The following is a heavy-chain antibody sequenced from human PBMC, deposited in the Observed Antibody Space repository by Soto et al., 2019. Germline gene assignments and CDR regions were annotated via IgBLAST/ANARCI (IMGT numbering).Heavy chain of an antibody. CDR2: IFYTGST. CDR1: GGSISGHY. D-gene: IGHD6-19*01. V-gene: IGHV4-59*11. J-gene: IGHJ4*02. Sequence: ETLSLTCTVSGGSISGHYWIWIRQSPGKGLEWIGYIFYTGSTNYNPSLKSRVTLSVDTSKNQFSLRLSSVTAADTAVYYCARVGSSGWSPDYWGQGTLVTVSS. CDR3: ARVGSSGWSPDY.